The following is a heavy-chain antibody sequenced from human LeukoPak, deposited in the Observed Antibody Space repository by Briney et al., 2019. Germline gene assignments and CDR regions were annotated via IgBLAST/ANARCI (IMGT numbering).Heavy chain of an antibody. CDR3: ARTYYSNYADY. V-gene: IGHV3-7*01. CDR2: IKQDGSEK. D-gene: IGHD4-4*01. Sequence: GGSLRLSCAASGFTFSNYAMNWVRQAPGKGLEWVANIKQDGSEKYYVDSVKGRFTISRDNAKNSLYLQMNSLRAEDTAVYYCARTYYSNYADYWGQGTLVTVSS. CDR1: GFTFSNYA. J-gene: IGHJ4*02.